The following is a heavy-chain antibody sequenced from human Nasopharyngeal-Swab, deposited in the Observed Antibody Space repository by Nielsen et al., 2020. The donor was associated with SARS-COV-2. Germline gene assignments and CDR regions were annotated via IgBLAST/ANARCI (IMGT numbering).Heavy chain of an antibody. D-gene: IGHD3-10*01. V-gene: IGHV3-30*04. CDR3: ARITMVRGVHYGMDV. Sequence: GKSLKISCAASGFTFSSYAMHWVRQAPGKGLEWVAVISYDGSNKYYADSVKGRFTISRDNSKNTLYLQMNSLRAEDTAVYYCARITMVRGVHYGMDVWGQGTTVTVSS. CDR2: ISYDGSNK. J-gene: IGHJ6*02. CDR1: GFTFSSYA.